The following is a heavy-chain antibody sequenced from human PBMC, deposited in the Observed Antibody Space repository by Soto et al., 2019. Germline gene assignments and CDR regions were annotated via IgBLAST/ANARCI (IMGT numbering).Heavy chain of an antibody. Sequence: EVQLVESGGGLVQPGGSLRLSCAASGFTLSGRSMHWVRQAPGKGLVWVSGIDNAGTDSTYADSVKGRFTSSRDNAKKMLYLQMSSRPAEDTAVYYCARGWFGPDVWGKGTTVTVSS. D-gene: IGHD3-10*01. V-gene: IGHV3-74*01. CDR2: IDNAGTDS. CDR3: ARGWFGPDV. J-gene: IGHJ6*04. CDR1: GFTLSGRS.